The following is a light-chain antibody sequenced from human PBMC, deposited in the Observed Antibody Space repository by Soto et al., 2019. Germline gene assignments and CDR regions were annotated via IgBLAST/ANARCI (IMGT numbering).Light chain of an antibody. CDR1: SSDVGSYNL. J-gene: IGLJ2*01. CDR3: CSYAGSSTVV. Sequence: QSVLTQPASVSGSPGQSITISCTGTSSDVGSYNLVSWYQQHPGKAPKLMIYEVSKRPSGVSNRSSGSKSGNTASLTISGLQAEDEADYYCCSYAGSSTVVFGGGTKLTVL. CDR2: EVS. V-gene: IGLV2-23*02.